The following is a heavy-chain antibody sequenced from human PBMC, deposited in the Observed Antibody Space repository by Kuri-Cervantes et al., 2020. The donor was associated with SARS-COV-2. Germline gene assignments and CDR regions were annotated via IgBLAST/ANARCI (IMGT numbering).Heavy chain of an antibody. D-gene: IGHD3-10*01. V-gene: IGHV3-23*03. Sequence: GESLKISCAASGFTFSSYAMSWVRQAPGKGLEWVSVIYSGGSSTYYADSVKGRFTISRDNSKNTLYLQMNSLRAEDTAMYYCARLAKMVRGVIGLDYWGQGTLVTVSS. CDR2: IYSGGSST. CDR3: ARLAKMVRGVIGLDY. CDR1: GFTFSSYA. J-gene: IGHJ4*02.